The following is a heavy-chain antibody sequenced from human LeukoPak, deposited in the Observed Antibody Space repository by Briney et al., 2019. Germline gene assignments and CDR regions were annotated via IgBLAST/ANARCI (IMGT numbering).Heavy chain of an antibody. CDR2: IYNSGST. V-gene: IGHV4-59*01. CDR3: ARAYSSSWYYWYFDL. Sequence: SETLSLTCTVSGGSISSYYWSWIRQPPGKGLEWIGYIYNSGSTNYNPSLKSRVIISVDTSKNQFSLKLSSVTAADTAVYYCARAYSSSWYYWYFDLWGRGTLVTVFS. D-gene: IGHD6-13*01. CDR1: GGSISSYY. J-gene: IGHJ2*01.